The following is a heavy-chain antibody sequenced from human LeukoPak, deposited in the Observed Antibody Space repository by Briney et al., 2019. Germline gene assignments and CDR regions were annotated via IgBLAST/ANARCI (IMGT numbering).Heavy chain of an antibody. CDR3: ATSTAQTRFDY. Sequence: GESLKISCQGSGYRFTSYWIGWVRQMPGKGLAWMGIIFPGDSDTTYSTSFQGQVTISADKSINTAYLKWSSLKASDTAIYYCATSTAQTRFDYWGQGTLVTVSS. J-gene: IGHJ4*02. D-gene: IGHD1/OR15-1a*01. V-gene: IGHV5-51*01. CDR2: IFPGDSDT. CDR1: GYRFTSYW.